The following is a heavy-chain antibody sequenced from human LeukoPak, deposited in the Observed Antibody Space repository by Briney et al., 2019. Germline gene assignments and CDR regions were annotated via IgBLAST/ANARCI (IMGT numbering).Heavy chain of an antibody. V-gene: IGHV3-23*01. Sequence: PGGSLRLSCAASGFTFSSYAMSWVRQAPGKGLEWVSAISGSGGSTYYADSVKGRFTISRDNSKNTLYLQMNSLRAEDTAVYYCAKDLTRYSKIITDHWGQGTLVTVSS. CDR1: GFTFSSYA. CDR3: AKDLTRYSKIITDH. CDR2: ISGSGGST. J-gene: IGHJ4*02. D-gene: IGHD4-11*01.